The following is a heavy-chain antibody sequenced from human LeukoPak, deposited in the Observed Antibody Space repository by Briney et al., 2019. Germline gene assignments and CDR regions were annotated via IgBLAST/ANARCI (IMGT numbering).Heavy chain of an antibody. V-gene: IGHV3-48*04. CDR1: GFTFSTYS. D-gene: IGHD1-26*01. CDR2: IGTSSSII. Sequence: GGSLRLSCAASGFTFSTYSLNWVRQAPGKGLEWISYIGTSSSIIYYADSVKGRFTISRDNAKNSLYLQMNSLRAEDTAVYYCARDPEDDSGGGYWGQGTLVTVSS. CDR3: ARDPEDDSGGGY. J-gene: IGHJ4*02.